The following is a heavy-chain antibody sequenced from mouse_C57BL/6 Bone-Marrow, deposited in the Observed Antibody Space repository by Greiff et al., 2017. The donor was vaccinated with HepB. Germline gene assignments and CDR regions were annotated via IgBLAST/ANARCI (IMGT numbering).Heavy chain of an antibody. CDR2: ILPGSGST. V-gene: IGHV1-9*01. J-gene: IGHJ2*01. CDR3: ARSIYYYGSSSPFDY. CDR1: GYTFTGYW. D-gene: IGHD1-1*01. Sequence: VMLVESGAELMKPGASVKLSCKATGYTFTGYWIEWVKQRPGHGLEWIGEILPGSGSTNYNEKFKGKATFTADTSSNTAYMQLSSLTTEDSAIYYCARSIYYYGSSSPFDYWGQGTTLTVSS.